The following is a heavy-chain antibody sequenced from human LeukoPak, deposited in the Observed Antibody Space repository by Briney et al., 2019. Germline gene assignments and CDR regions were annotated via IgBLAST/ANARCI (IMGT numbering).Heavy chain of an antibody. CDR2: IYYSGSP. Sequence: SETLSLTCAVSRGSISSYYWSWIRQPPGKGLEWIGYIYYSGSPNYNPSLRSRVTISVDTSKNQFSLKLSSVTAADTAIYYCARGLTSYSRSSYWFDPWGQGTLATVSS. CDR3: ARGLTSYSRSSYWFDP. CDR1: RGSISSYY. D-gene: IGHD6-6*01. V-gene: IGHV4-59*01. J-gene: IGHJ5*02.